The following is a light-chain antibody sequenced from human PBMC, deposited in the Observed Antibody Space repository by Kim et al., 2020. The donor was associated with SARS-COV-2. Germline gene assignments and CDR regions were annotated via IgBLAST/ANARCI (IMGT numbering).Light chain of an antibody. CDR2: KDY. Sequence: NFMLTQPHSVSEPPGKTVTISCTRSSGSIASNYVHWYQQRPGSAPTTVIFKDYQRSSGVHDRFSGSIDSSSNSASLTISGLRAEDEAEYYCQSYDSSTLWMLGGGTQLSVL. CDR3: QSYDSSTLWM. CDR1: SGSIASNY. J-gene: IGLJ3*02. V-gene: IGLV6-57*03.